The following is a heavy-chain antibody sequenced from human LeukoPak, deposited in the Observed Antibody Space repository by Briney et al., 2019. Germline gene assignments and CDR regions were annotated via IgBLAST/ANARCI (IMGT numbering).Heavy chain of an antibody. CDR1: GFTFGDYA. V-gene: IGHV3-49*04. J-gene: IGHJ4*02. CDR2: IRSKAYGGTT. Sequence: GGSLRLSCTASGFTFGDYAMSWVRQAPGKGLEWVGFIRSKAYGGTTEYAASVKGRFTISRDDSKSIAYLQMNSLKTEDTAVYYCTRSPSFASHYDSSGYLSVDYWGQGTLVTVSS. D-gene: IGHD3-22*01. CDR3: TRSPSFASHYDSSGYLSVDY.